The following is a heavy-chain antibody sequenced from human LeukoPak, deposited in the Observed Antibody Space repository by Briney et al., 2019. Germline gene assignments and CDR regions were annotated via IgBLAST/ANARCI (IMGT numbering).Heavy chain of an antibody. CDR2: ISYDGSNK. V-gene: IGHV3-30*18. Sequence: GGSQRLSCAASGFTFSNYGMHWVRQAPGKGLEWVAVISYDGSNKYYADSVKGRFTISRDNSKNTLYLQMNSLRAEDTAVYYCAKEGSDAFDIWGQGTMVTVSS. CDR1: GFTFSNYG. J-gene: IGHJ3*02. CDR3: AKEGSDAFDI.